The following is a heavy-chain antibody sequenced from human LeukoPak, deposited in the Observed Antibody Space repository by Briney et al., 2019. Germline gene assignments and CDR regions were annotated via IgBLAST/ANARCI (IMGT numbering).Heavy chain of an antibody. D-gene: IGHD3-16*01. CDR3: ASVSPVSRYYFDY. CDR2: ISYDGSNK. V-gene: IGHV3-30-3*01. Sequence: GRSLRLSCAASGFTFSIYAIHWVRQAPGKGLEWVAVISYDGSNKYYADSVKGRFTISRDNSKNTLYLQMNSLRAEDTAVYYCASVSPVSRYYFDYWGQGTLVTVSS. J-gene: IGHJ4*02. CDR1: GFTFSIYA.